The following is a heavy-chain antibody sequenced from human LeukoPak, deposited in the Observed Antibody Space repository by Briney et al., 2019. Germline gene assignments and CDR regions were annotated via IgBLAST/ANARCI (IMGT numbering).Heavy chain of an antibody. CDR3: ARDLPHVRGSGSYYIKGGMDV. CDR2: IYYSGST. CDR1: GGSISSYY. V-gene: IGHV4-39*07. J-gene: IGHJ6*02. D-gene: IGHD3-10*01. Sequence: KPSETLSLTCTVSGGSISSYYWSWIRQPPGKGLEWIGSIYYSGSTYYNPSLKSRVTISVDTSKNQFSLKLSSVTAADTAVYYCARDLPHVRGSGSYYIKGGMDVWGQGTTVTVSS.